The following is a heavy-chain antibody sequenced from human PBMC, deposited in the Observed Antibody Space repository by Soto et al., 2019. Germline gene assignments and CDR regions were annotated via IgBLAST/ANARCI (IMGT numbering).Heavy chain of an antibody. CDR3: AKTPRQWLVYVDY. Sequence: EVQLLESGGGLVQPGGTLRLSCVASGFTFSDYAMSWVRRAPGKGLEWVSGISGSGGTTYYADSVKGRFTVSRDNSKDTLTLQMSSLRAEDTAIYYCAKTPRQWLVYVDYWGQGTLVTVSS. V-gene: IGHV3-23*01. CDR1: GFTFSDYA. CDR2: ISGSGGTT. D-gene: IGHD6-19*01. J-gene: IGHJ4*02.